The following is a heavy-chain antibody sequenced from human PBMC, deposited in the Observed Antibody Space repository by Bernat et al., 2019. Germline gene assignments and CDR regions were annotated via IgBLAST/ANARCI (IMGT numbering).Heavy chain of an antibody. CDR3: AREGDIVATIIVY. V-gene: IGHV4-39*02. J-gene: IGHJ4*02. CDR2: IYYSGST. Sequence: QLQLQESGPGLVKPSETLSLTCTVSGGSISSSSYYWGWIRQPPGKGLEWIGSIYYSGSTYYNPSLKSRVTISVDTSKNQFSLKLSSVTAADTAVYYCAREGDIVATIIVYWGQGTLVTVSS. D-gene: IGHD5-12*01. CDR1: GGSISSSSYY.